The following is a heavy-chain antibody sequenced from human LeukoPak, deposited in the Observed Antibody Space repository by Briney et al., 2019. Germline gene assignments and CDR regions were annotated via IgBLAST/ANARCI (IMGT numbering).Heavy chain of an antibody. J-gene: IGHJ4*02. CDR1: GYSFTSYW. CDR2: SYPGDSDT. V-gene: IGHV5-51*01. Sequence: GESLKTSCKGSGYSFTSYWIGWVRQMPGKRLEWMGISYPGDSDTRYSPSFQGQVTISADKSISTAYLQWSSLKASDTAMYYCARGASYCSSTSCYPDYWGQGTLVTVSS. CDR3: ARGASYCSSTSCYPDY. D-gene: IGHD2-2*01.